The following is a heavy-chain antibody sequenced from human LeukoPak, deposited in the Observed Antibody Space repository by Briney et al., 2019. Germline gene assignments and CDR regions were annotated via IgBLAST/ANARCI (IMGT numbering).Heavy chain of an antibody. J-gene: IGHJ4*02. CDR3: ARGSGSYLTDYLDY. CDR1: GYTFTSHG. V-gene: IGHV1-18*01. Sequence: ASVKVSCKASGYTFTSHGISWVRQAPGQGLEWMGWISAYNGNTNYAQKLQGRVTMTTDTSTSTAYMELRSLRSDDTAVYYCARGSGSYLTDYLDYWGQGTLVTVSS. D-gene: IGHD1-26*01. CDR2: ISAYNGNT.